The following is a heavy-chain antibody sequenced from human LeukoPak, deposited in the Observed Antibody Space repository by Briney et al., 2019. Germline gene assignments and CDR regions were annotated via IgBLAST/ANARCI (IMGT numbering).Heavy chain of an antibody. CDR3: ARVGAGSSTSFFAIDD. CDR1: GFPFKTYT. V-gene: IGHV3-21*01. Sequence: GGSLRLSCAASGFPFKTYTVTWVRQAPGKGLEWVSSISSTSTNKYYADSMKGRFTISRDNAKNSLYLQINSLRVEDTALYFCARVGAGSSTSFFAIDDWGQGTLVTVSS. D-gene: IGHD2-2*01. CDR2: ISSTSTNK. J-gene: IGHJ4*02.